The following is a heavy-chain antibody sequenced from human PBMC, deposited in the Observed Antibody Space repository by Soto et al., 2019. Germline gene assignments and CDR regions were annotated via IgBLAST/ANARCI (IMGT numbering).Heavy chain of an antibody. J-gene: IGHJ4*02. V-gene: IGHV1-69*12. CDR3: ARESRYCSGGSCYFLPGIDY. CDR1: GGTFSSYA. D-gene: IGHD2-15*01. Sequence: QVQLVQSGAEVKKPGSSVKVSCKASGGTFSSYAISWVRQAPGQGLEWMGGIIPISGTANYAQKFQGRVTITADESTSTDYRELSSLRSEDTAVYYCARESRYCSGGSCYFLPGIDYWGQGTLVTVSS. CDR2: IIPISGTA.